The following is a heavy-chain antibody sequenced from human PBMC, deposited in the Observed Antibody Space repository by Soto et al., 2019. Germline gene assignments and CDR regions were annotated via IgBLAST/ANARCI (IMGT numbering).Heavy chain of an antibody. J-gene: IGHJ6*02. CDR2: VSGYNGNT. V-gene: IGHV1-18*04. CDR1: GYTFSGYS. D-gene: IGHD2-21*01. Sequence: ASVKVSCKPSGYTFSGYSITWVRQAPGQGLEWMGRVSGYNGNTNYARTLRGRLTLTTDTSTSTAYMELRSLTSDDTAVYYCARDVFCGGAPACPDMDVWGQGTTVTVSS. CDR3: ARDVFCGGAPACPDMDV.